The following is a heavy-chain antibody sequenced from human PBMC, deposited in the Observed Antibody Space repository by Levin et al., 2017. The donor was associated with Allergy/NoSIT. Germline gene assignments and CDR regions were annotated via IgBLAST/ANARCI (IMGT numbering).Heavy chain of an antibody. CDR2: IKSKTDGGTT. V-gene: IGHV3-15*01. Sequence: GGSLRLSCAASGFTFSNAWMSWVRQAPGKGLEWVGRIKSKTDGGTTDYAAPVKGRFTISRDDSKNTLYLQMNSLKTEDTAVYYCTTRFRRGYGMDVWGQGTTVTVSS. J-gene: IGHJ6*02. CDR1: GFTFSNAW. CDR3: TTRFRRGYGMDV. D-gene: IGHD3-10*01.